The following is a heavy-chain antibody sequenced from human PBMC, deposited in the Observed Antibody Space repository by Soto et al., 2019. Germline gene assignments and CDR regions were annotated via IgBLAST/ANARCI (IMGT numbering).Heavy chain of an antibody. D-gene: IGHD2-15*01. CDR3: TAEPIGHCDAGSCYPVDS. CDR1: GGSVNSGSHY. J-gene: IGHJ5*01. Sequence: QVQLRESGPGLVKPSETLALTCSVSGGSVNSGSHYWGWIRQPPGKGLEWIGYMYYSGSTSSNPSLTSRLTIPLDTSSTQFSLKLRSVTAADTAVYYCTAEPIGHCDAGSCYPVDSWGHGTLVTVSS. V-gene: IGHV4-61*01. CDR2: MYYSGST.